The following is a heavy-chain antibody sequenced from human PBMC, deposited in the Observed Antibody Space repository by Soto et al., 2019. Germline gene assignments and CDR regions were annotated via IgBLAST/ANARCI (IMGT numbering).Heavy chain of an antibody. D-gene: IGHD1-1*01. V-gene: IGHV1-18*04. CDR2: ISTYNGNTNT. J-gene: IGHJ5*02. Sequence: ASVKVSCKACTETLNNYGIAWVRQAPGQGLEWMGWISTYNGNTNTYHKKRFQGRFNTTSDSTSNTAYMELRSPTPDDTAVYYWARGGKTNVYTWISPLGHRTLVTV. CDR3: ARGGKTNVYTWISP. CDR1: TETLNNYG.